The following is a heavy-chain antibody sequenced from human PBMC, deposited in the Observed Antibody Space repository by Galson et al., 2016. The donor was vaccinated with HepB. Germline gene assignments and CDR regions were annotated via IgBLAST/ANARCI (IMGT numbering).Heavy chain of an antibody. CDR1: GFTFSSYA. V-gene: IGHV3-30*04. CDR2: ISYDGSYE. J-gene: IGHJ4*02. CDR3: ARAVPGSGSYWDK. D-gene: IGHD3-10*01. Sequence: SLRLSCAASGFTFSSYAMHWVRQAPGKGLEWVAVISYDGSYESYAGAVKGRFTISRDNFKNTLYLHLNSLRAEETAVYYCARAVPGSGSYWDKWGQGTLVAVSS.